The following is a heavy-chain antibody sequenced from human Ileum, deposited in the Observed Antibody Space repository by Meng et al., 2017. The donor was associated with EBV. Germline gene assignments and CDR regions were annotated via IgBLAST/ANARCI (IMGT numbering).Heavy chain of an antibody. Sequence: EQVQQWAPGLVTLYGTLSLCCVVSGGFMSSGARWSWVRQPLGKGLEWIGEIYRGGGTNYNASLKSRVTISVDTSKNHFSLKLNSVTAADTAVYYCARVRVIPAAIGFDYWGQGTLVTVSS. CDR1: GGFMSSGAR. D-gene: IGHD2-2*02. CDR2: IYRGGGT. V-gene: IGHV4-4*02. CDR3: ARVRVIPAAIGFDY. J-gene: IGHJ4*02.